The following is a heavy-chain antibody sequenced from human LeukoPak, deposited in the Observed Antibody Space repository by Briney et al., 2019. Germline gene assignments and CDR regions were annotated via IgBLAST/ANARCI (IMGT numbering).Heavy chain of an antibody. D-gene: IGHD3-3*01. V-gene: IGHV3-23*01. CDR1: GFTFSSYA. CDR2: ISGSGGST. Sequence: GGSLRLSCAASGFTFSSYAMSWVRHAPGKGLERVSAISGSGGSTYHADSVKGRFTISRDNAKNSLYLQMNSLRAEDTAVYYCARFLGATRNFDYRGQGTLVTVSS. J-gene: IGHJ4*02. CDR3: ARFLGATRNFDY.